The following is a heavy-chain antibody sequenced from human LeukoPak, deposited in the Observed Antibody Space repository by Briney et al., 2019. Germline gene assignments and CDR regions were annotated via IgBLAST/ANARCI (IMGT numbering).Heavy chain of an antibody. V-gene: IGHV1-2*04. D-gene: IGHD6-13*01. CDR1: GYTFTGYY. J-gene: IGHJ5*02. CDR2: INPNSGGT. Sequence: ASVKVSCKASGYTFTGYYMHWVRQAPGQGLEWMGWINPNSGGTNYAQKFQGWVTMTRDTSIGTAYMELSRLRSDDTAVYYCARAIAAAAPNWFDPWGQGTLVTVSS. CDR3: ARAIAAAAPNWFDP.